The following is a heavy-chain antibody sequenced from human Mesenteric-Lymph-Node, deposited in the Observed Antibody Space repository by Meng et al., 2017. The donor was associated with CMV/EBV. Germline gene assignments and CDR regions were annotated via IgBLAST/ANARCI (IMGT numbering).Heavy chain of an antibody. CDR3: AREQKDHYGSGSFDY. D-gene: IGHD3-10*01. CDR1: GYSCSGYY. CDR2: INPNSGGT. Sequence: SGYSCSGYYRQWVRQAPGGVLEGMRWINPNSGGTNYEQKFQGSVTMTRDTSISTVYMELTRVTADDTAVYYCAREQKDHYGSGSFDYWGQGTLVTVSS. V-gene: IGHV1-2*02. J-gene: IGHJ4*02.